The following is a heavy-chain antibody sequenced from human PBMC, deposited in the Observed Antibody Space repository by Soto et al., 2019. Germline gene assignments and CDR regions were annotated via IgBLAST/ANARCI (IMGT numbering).Heavy chain of an antibody. V-gene: IGHV3-23*01. J-gene: IGHJ6*02. Sequence: EVQLLESGGGLVQPGESLRLSCAASGFTFGSYFMNWVRQAPGKGPEWVSDINKDGGRTHYADSVRGRFTISRDNSRNTLYLQMNRLRAEDTALYYCAKDLHWYGMDVWDQGTTVTVSS. D-gene: IGHD1-1*01. CDR2: INKDGGRT. CDR1: GFTFGSYF. CDR3: AKDLHWYGMDV.